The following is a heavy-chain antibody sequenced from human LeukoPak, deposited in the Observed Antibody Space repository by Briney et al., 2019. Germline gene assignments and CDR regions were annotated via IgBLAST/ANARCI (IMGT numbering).Heavy chain of an antibody. CDR2: IIPIFGTA. CDR3: ARCPTYYDILTGYYNYYYYGMDV. V-gene: IGHV1-69*13. D-gene: IGHD3-9*01. Sequence: GASVNVSCKASGGTFSIYAISWVRQAPGQGLEWMGGIIPIFGTANYAQKFQGRVTITADESTSTAYMELSSLRSEDTAVYYCARCPTYYDILTGYYNYYYYGMDVWGQGTTVTVSS. CDR1: GGTFSIYA. J-gene: IGHJ6*02.